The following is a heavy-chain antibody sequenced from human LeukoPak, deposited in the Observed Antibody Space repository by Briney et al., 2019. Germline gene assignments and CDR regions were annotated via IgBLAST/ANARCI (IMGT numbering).Heavy chain of an antibody. CDR2: ISAYNGNT. J-gene: IGHJ5*02. CDR3: ARARNWFDP. Sequence: AAVKVSCKPSRYTFTSYGISWVRQAPGQGLEWMGWISAYNGNTNYAQKLQGRVTMTTDTSTSTAYMELRSLRSDDAAVYYCARARNWFDPWGQGTLVNVSS. V-gene: IGHV1-18*01. CDR1: RYTFTSYG.